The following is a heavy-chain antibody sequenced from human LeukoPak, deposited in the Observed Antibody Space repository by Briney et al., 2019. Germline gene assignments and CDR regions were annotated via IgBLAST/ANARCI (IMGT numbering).Heavy chain of an antibody. Sequence: GESLKISCKGSGYSFTSYWIGWVRQMPGKGLEWMGIIYPGDPDTRYSPSFQGQVTISADKSISTAYLQWSSLKASDTAMYYCARHSSHAYYGSGSYIIDYWGQGTLVTVSS. J-gene: IGHJ4*02. CDR3: ARHSSHAYYGSGSYIIDY. D-gene: IGHD3-10*01. CDR2: IYPGDPDT. V-gene: IGHV5-51*01. CDR1: GYSFTSYW.